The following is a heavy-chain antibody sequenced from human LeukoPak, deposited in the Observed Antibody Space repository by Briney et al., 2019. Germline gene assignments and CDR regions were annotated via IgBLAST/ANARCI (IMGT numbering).Heavy chain of an antibody. CDR3: ARGGITIFGVVSYMDV. J-gene: IGHJ6*03. CDR2: INWNGGST. V-gene: IGHV3-20*04. D-gene: IGHD3-3*01. CDR1: GFTFSSYR. Sequence: GGSLRLSCAASGFTFSSYRMNWVRQAPGKGLEWVSGINWNGGSTGYADSVKGRFTISRDNAKNSLYLQMNSLRAEDTALYYCARGGITIFGVVSYMDVWGKGTTVTVSS.